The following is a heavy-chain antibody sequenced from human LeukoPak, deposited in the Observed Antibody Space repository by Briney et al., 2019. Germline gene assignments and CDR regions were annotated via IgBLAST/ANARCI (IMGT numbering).Heavy chain of an antibody. V-gene: IGHV1-58*02. CDR1: GFTFTSSA. D-gene: IGHD5-18*01. J-gene: IGHJ4*02. CDR2: IVVGSGNT. Sequence: ASVKVSCKASGFTFTSSAMQWVRQARGQRLERIGWIVVGSGNTNYAQKFQERVTITRDMSTSTAYMELSSLRSEDTAVYYCAASFTVDTTMVDYWGQGTLVTVSS. CDR3: AASFTVDTTMVDY.